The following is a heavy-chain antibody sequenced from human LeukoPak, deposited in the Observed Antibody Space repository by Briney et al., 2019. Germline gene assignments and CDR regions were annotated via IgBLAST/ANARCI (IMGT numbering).Heavy chain of an antibody. D-gene: IGHD2-21*01. CDR1: GYTFTSYY. Sequence: GASVKVSCKASGYTFTSYYMHWVRQAPGQGLEWMGGIIPIFGTANYAQKFQGRVTITTDESTSTAYMELSSLRSEDTAVYYCARDTSYCGGDCYYWFDPWGQGTLVTVSS. J-gene: IGHJ5*02. CDR3: ARDTSYCGGDCYYWFDP. CDR2: IIPIFGTA. V-gene: IGHV1-69*05.